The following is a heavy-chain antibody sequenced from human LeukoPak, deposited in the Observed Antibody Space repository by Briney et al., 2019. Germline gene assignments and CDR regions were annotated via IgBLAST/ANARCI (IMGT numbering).Heavy chain of an antibody. CDR3: ARVLVIPYYYGMDV. D-gene: IGHD3-22*01. J-gene: IGHJ6*02. CDR1: GGSISSYY. CDR2: IYYSGST. Sequence: SETLSLTCTVSGGSISSYYWSWIRQPPGKGLEWIGYIYYSGSTNYNPSLKSRVTISVDTSKNQFSLKLSSVTAADTAVYYCARVLVIPYYYGMDVWGQGTTVTVSS. V-gene: IGHV4-59*01.